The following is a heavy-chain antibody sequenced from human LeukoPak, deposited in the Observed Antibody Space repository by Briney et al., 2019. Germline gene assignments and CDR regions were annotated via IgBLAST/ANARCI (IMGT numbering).Heavy chain of an antibody. Sequence: RGSLRLSCAASGFTFSTSWMSWVRQAPGKGLEWVANIKGDGSEKQYVDSVMGRFTVSRDNAKNSLYLQMNILRGDDTAVYYCAKYSGAYAIEYWGQGTLVTVSS. CDR2: IKGDGSEK. D-gene: IGHD4-17*01. CDR3: AKYSGAYAIEY. V-gene: IGHV3-7*02. CDR1: GFTFSTSW. J-gene: IGHJ4*02.